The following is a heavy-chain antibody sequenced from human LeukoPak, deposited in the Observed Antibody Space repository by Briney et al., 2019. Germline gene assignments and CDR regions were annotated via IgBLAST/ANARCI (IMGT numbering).Heavy chain of an antibody. Sequence: GGSLRLSCAASGFTFDDYGMSWGRQAPGKGLEWVYGINWNGGSTGYADSVKGRFTISRDNAKNSLYLQMNSLRAEDTALYYCAIEYSSSSPRGYWGEGTRVSVSS. J-gene: IGHJ4*02. V-gene: IGHV3-20*04. CDR1: GFTFDDYG. CDR2: INWNGGST. CDR3: AIEYSSSSPRGY. D-gene: IGHD6-6*01.